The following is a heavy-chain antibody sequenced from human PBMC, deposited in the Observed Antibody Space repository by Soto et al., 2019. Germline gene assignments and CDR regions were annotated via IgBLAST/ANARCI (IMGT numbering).Heavy chain of an antibody. Sequence: ASVKVSCKASGYTFTSYYMHWVRQAPGRGLEWMGIINPSGGSTNYNPSLKSRVTISVDKSKNQFSLKLSSVTAADTAVYYCARDAKDFSSGWTYYYYYYGMDVWGQGTTVTVSS. D-gene: IGHD6-19*01. V-gene: IGHV1-46*01. CDR1: GYTFTSYY. CDR2: INPSGGST. J-gene: IGHJ6*02. CDR3: ARDAKDFSSGWTYYYYYYGMDV.